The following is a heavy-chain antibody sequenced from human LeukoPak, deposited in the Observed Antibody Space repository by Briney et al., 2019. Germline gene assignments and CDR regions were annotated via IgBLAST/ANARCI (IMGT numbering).Heavy chain of an antibody. CDR1: GFTFSSYG. CDR3: ARIPDYGDFPYGMDV. D-gene: IGHD4-17*01. CDR2: ISYDGSNK. Sequence: GGSLRLSCAASGFTFSSYGMHWVRQAPGKGLEWVAVISYDGSNKYYADSVKGRFTISRDNSKNTLYLQMNSLRAEDTAVYYCARIPDYGDFPYGMDVWGQGTTVTVSS. J-gene: IGHJ6*02. V-gene: IGHV3-30*03.